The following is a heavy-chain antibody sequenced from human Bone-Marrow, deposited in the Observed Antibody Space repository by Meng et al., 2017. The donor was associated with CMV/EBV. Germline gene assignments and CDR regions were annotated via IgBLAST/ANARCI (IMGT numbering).Heavy chain of an antibody. CDR1: GYTFTGYY. D-gene: IGHD3-3*01. V-gene: IGHV1-2*02. J-gene: IGHJ3*02. Sequence: ASVKVSCKASGYTFTGYYMHWVRQAPGQGLEWMGWINPNSGGTNYAQKFQGRVTMTRDTSISTAYMELSRLRSDDTAVYYCARGLSITIFGVVTAYDALAIWGQGKRV. CDR3: ARGLSITIFGVVTAYDALAI. CDR2: INPNSGGT.